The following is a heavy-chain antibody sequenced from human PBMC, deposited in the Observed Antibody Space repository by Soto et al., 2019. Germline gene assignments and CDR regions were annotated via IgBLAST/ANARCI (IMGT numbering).Heavy chain of an antibody. CDR2: IYYSGSI. D-gene: IGHD6-13*01. Sequence: SETLSLTCTVSGGSISSSDHYWAWIRQPPGKGLEWLATIYYSGSIYYSPSLKSRATISADTSKNQISLNLTSVTAADTALYYCARHRINRGSWYWVDPWGQGTLVTVSS. J-gene: IGHJ5*02. V-gene: IGHV4-39*01. CDR1: GGSISSSDHY. CDR3: ARHRINRGSWYWVDP.